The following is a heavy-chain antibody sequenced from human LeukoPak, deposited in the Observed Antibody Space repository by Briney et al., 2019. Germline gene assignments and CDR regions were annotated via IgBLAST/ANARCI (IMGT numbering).Heavy chain of an antibody. J-gene: IGHJ6*04. CDR2: IRSKANSYAT. D-gene: IGHD3-22*01. CDR1: GFTFSGSA. V-gene: IGHV3-73*01. CDR3: TRLDVYYYDADVDV. Sequence: GGSLRLSCAGSGFTFSGSAMHWVRQASGKGVKWVGRIRSKANSYATAYAASVKGRFTISRDDSKNTAYLQMNSLKTEDTAVYYCTRLDVYYYDADVDVWGKGTTVTVSS.